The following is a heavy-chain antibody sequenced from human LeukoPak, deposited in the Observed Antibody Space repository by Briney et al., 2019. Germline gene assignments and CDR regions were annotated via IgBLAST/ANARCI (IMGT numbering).Heavy chain of an antibody. CDR2: INHSGST. Sequence: PSETLSLTCAVYGGSFSGYFWSWIRQPPGKGLEWIGEINHSGSTSYNPSLKSRLTMSVDTSKNQVSLKLSSVTAADTAVYYCARVEEVVGVNWFDSWGQGTLVTVSS. J-gene: IGHJ5*01. CDR3: ARVEEVVGVNWFDS. D-gene: IGHD1-26*01. CDR1: GGSFSGYF. V-gene: IGHV4-34*01.